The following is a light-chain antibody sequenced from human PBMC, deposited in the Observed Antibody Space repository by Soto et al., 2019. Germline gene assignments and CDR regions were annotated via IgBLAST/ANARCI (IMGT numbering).Light chain of an antibody. J-gene: IGKJ5*01. V-gene: IGKV3-11*01. Sequence: EIVFTHSPVTLSLSPGERATLSCRASQSVSSYLAWYQQKPGQAPRLLIYDASNRATGIPARFSGSGSGTDFTLTISSLEPEDFAVYYCQQRSNWLITFGQGTRLEIK. CDR1: QSVSSY. CDR3: QQRSNWLIT. CDR2: DAS.